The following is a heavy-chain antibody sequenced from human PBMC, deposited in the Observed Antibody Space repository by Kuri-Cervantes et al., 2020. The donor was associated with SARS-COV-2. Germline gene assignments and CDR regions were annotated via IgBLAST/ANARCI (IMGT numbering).Heavy chain of an antibody. Sequence: SQTLSLTCAVYGGSFSGYYWSWIRQPPGKGLEWIGEINHSGSTNYNPSLKSRVTISVDTSKNQFSLKPSSVTAADTAVYYCARGGYDSSGYYYGLGFDYWGQGTLVTVSS. CDR3: ARGGYDSSGYYYGLGFDY. CDR2: INHSGST. CDR1: GGSFSGYY. D-gene: IGHD3-22*01. V-gene: IGHV4-34*01. J-gene: IGHJ4*02.